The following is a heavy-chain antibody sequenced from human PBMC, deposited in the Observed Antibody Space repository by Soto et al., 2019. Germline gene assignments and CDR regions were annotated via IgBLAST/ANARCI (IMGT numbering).Heavy chain of an antibody. CDR3: AKDRGKWELLRHFDY. V-gene: IGHV3-30*18. Sequence: GGSLRLSCAASGFAFSSYGMHWVRQAPGKGLEWVAVISYDGSNKYYADSVKGRFTISRDNSKNTLYLQMNSLRAEDTAVYYCAKDRGKWELLRHFDYWGQGTLVTVSS. CDR1: GFAFSSYG. J-gene: IGHJ4*02. CDR2: ISYDGSNK. D-gene: IGHD1-26*01.